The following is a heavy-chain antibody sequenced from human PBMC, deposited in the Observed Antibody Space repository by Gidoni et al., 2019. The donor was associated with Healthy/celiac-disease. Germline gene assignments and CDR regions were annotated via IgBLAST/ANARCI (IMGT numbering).Heavy chain of an antibody. CDR3: ARSAAAGSENYFDY. J-gene: IGHJ4*02. D-gene: IGHD6-13*01. CDR2: IYHSGST. CDR1: GYSISIGYY. V-gene: IGHV4-38-2*02. Sequence: QVQLQESGPGLVKPSETLSLTCTVSGYSISIGYYWGWLRQPPGKGLEWIGSIYHSGSTYYNPSLKSRVTISVDTSKNKFSLKLSSVTAADTAVYYCARSAAAGSENYFDYWGQGTLVTVSS.